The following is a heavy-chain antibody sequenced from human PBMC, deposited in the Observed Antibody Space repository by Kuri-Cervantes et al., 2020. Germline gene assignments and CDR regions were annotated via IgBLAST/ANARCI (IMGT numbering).Heavy chain of an antibody. Sequence: GESLKISCAASGFTFSSYDMHWVRQATGKGLEWVSAIGTAGDTYYPGSVKGRFTISRENAKNSLYLQMNSLRAEDTAVYYCAKSWWRPAIGGHFDYWGQGTLVTVSS. CDR1: GFTFSSYD. D-gene: IGHD2-2*01. CDR2: IGTAGDT. V-gene: IGHV3-13*01. CDR3: AKSWWRPAIGGHFDY. J-gene: IGHJ4*02.